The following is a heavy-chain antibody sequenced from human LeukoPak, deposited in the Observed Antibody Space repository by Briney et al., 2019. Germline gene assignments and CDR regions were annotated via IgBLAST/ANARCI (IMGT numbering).Heavy chain of an antibody. CDR3: AKDQGDCTNGVCYRFDY. CDR2: ISWNSGSI. D-gene: IGHD2-8*01. V-gene: IGHV3-9*01. CDR1: GFTFDDYA. Sequence: QPGGSLRLSCAASGFTFDDYAMHWVRQAPGKGLEWVSGISWNSGSIGYADSVKGRFTISRDNAKNSLYLQMNSLRAEDTALYYCAKDQGDCTNGVCYRFDYWGQGTLVTVSS. J-gene: IGHJ4*02.